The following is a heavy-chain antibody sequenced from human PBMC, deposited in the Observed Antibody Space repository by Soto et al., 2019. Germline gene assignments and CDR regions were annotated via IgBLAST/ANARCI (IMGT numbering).Heavy chain of an antibody. D-gene: IGHD5-12*01. CDR2: IYYSGST. V-gene: IGHV4-39*05. J-gene: IGHJ4*02. Sequence: SETPSLTCTVSGGSISSSSYYWGWIRQPPGKGLEWIGSIYYSGSTYYNPSLKSRVTISVDTSKNQFSLKLSSVTAADTAVYYCAGSSGYDYLRLFDYWGQGTLVTVSS. CDR1: GGSISSSSYY. CDR3: AGSSGYDYLRLFDY.